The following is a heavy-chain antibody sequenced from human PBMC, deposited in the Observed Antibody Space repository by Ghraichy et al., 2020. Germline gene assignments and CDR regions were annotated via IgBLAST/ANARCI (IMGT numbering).Heavy chain of an antibody. CDR1: GGSISSGGYS. CDR2: IYHSGST. CDR3: ARAMENFDL. D-gene: IGHD3-10*01. J-gene: IGHJ2*01. V-gene: IGHV4-30-2*01. Sequence: SETLSLTCAVSGGSISSGGYSWSWIRQPPGKGLEWIGYIYHSGSTYYNPSLKSRVTISVDRSKNQFSLKLSSVTAADTAVYYCARAMENFDLWGRGTLVTVSS.